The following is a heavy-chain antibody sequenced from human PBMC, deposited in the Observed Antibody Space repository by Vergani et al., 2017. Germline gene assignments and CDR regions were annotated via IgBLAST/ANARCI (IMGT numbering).Heavy chain of an antibody. CDR2: INTGNGHT. CDR1: GYTFTSYA. V-gene: IGHV1-3*04. CDR3: AIEWANYGMDV. J-gene: IGHJ6*02. Sequence: QVQLVQTGAEVKKPGATVKISCKVSGYTFTSYAMHWVRQASGQRLEGMGWINTGNGHTKYSQKFQVRVTITRDTSASTAYMELSSLRSEDTAVYYSAIEWANYGMDVWGQGTTVTVSS. D-gene: IGHD1-26*01.